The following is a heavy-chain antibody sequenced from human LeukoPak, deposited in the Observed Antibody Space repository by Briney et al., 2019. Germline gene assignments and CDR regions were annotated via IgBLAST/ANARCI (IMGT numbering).Heavy chain of an antibody. CDR3: AKDLAPYGGYEYYFDY. D-gene: IGHD5-12*01. CDR2: ICPDGTVT. J-gene: IGHJ4*02. V-gene: IGHV3-74*01. CDR1: GFTFSTYC. Sequence: GGSLRLSCAASGFTFSTYCMHWVRQAPGKGPMWVSRICPDGTVTNYADSVKARFTISRDNSKNTLYLQMNSLRAEDTAVYYCAKDLAPYGGYEYYFDYWGQGTLVTVSS.